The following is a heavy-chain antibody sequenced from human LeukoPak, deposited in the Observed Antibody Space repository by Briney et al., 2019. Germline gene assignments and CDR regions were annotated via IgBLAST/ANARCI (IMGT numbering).Heavy chain of an antibody. D-gene: IGHD3-22*01. CDR1: GFTFSSYG. J-gene: IGHJ4*02. V-gene: IGHV3-30*02. CDR2: IRYDGSDK. Sequence: PGGSLRLSCAASGFTFSSYGMHWVRQAPGKGLEWVAFIRYDGSDKYYADSVKGRFTISRDNSKNTLYLQMNSLRAEDTAVYYCAKDLEPYYYDSIGYWGQGTLVTVSS. CDR3: AKDLEPYYYDSIGY.